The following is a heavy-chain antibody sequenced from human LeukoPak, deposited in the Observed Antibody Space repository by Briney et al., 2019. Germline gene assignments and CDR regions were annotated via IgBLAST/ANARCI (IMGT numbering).Heavy chain of an antibody. J-gene: IGHJ4*02. D-gene: IGHD2-2*01. Sequence: PGGTLRLSCAASGFTFSSYEMNWVRQAPGEGLEWVSYISSSGSTTYYADSVKGRFTISRDNAKNSLYLQMNSLRAEDTAVYYCARGSTPGGYWDQGTLVTVTS. CDR1: GFTFSSYE. CDR3: ARGSTPGGY. CDR2: ISSSGSTT. V-gene: IGHV3-48*03.